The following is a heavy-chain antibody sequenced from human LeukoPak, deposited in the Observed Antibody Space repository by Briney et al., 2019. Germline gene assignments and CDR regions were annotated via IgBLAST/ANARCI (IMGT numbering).Heavy chain of an antibody. J-gene: IGHJ5*02. V-gene: IGHV4-34*01. Sequence: SETLSLTCAVYGGSFSGYYWSWIRQLPGKGLEWIGEINHSGSTNYNPSLKSRVTISVDTSKNQFSLKLSSVTAADTAVYYCARPGSGSHNWFDPWGQGTLVTVSS. D-gene: IGHD3-10*01. CDR2: INHSGST. CDR3: ARPGSGSHNWFDP. CDR1: GGSFSGYY.